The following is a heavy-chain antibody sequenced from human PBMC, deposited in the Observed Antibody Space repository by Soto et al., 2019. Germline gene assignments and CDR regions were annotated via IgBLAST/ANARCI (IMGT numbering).Heavy chain of an antibody. CDR2: VYWNDER. J-gene: IGHJ4*02. D-gene: IGHD3-22*01. V-gene: IGHV2-5*01. Sequence: KESGPTVVNPTQTLTLTCTFSGFSLTTTGVGVGWIRHAPGKALEWLAMVYWNDERRYSPFLKSRLTITQDTSKNQVVLTMTYMDPVDTATYFCAHYDSSGYFSHFDSWGQGTLVTVSS. CDR1: GFSLTTTGVG. CDR3: AHYDSSGYFSHFDS.